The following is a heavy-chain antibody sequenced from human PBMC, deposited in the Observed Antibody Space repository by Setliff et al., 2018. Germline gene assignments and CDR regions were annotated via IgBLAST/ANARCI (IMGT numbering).Heavy chain of an antibody. J-gene: IGHJ3*02. CDR1: GGTFSSYA. CDR3: ARDLKGWYYYGSGSYSDAFDI. V-gene: IGHV1-69*06. CDR2: IIPVFGTA. D-gene: IGHD3-10*01. Sequence: SVKVSCKASGGTFSSYAISWVRQAPGQGFEWMGGIIPVFGTANYAQKFQGRVTITADKSTSTAYMELSSLRSEDTAVYYCARDLKGWYYYGSGSYSDAFDIWGQGTMVTVSS.